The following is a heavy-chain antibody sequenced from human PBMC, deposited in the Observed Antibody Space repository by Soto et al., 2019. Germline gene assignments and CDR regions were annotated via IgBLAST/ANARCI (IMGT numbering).Heavy chain of an antibody. CDR2: ISWDGGST. J-gene: IGHJ6*02. V-gene: IGHV3-43*01. Sequence: PGGSLRLSCAASGFTFDDYTMHWVRQAPGKGLEWVSLISWDGGSTYYADSVKGRFTISRDNSKNSLYLQMNSLRTEDTALYYCAKDLRETPYYYYGMDVWGQGTTVTVS. CDR3: AKDLRETPYYYYGMDV. CDR1: GFTFDDYT.